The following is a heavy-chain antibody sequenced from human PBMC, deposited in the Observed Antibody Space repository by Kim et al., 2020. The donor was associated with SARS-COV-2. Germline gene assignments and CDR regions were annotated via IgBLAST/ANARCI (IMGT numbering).Heavy chain of an antibody. CDR1: GFTFSSYG. D-gene: IGHD6-19*01. J-gene: IGHJ6*02. CDR3: ARDIASYSSGWIYYYYGMDV. V-gene: IGHV3-30*04. CDR2: ISYDGSNK. Sequence: GGSLRLSCAASGFTFSSYGMHWVRQAPGKGLEWVAVISYDGSNKNYVDSLKGRFTIARDNSKNTLYLQMNSLRAEDTAVYYWARDIASYSSGWIYYYYGMDVWGQGTTVTVSS.